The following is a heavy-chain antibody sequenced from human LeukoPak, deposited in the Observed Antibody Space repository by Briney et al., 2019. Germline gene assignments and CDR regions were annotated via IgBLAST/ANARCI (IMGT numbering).Heavy chain of an antibody. CDR3: AQDRAWIEFYF. J-gene: IGHJ4*02. D-gene: IGHD5-12*01. V-gene: IGHV3-23*01. CDR2: ISPGGDTP. Sequence: GGSLRLSCAASGFTFSHYSMNWVRQAPGKGLEWVSGISPGGDTPYYADSVRGRFTISRDNSKNTMYLQMNSLRAEDTAVYYCAQDRAWIEFYFWGQGTLVTVSS. CDR1: GFTFSHYS.